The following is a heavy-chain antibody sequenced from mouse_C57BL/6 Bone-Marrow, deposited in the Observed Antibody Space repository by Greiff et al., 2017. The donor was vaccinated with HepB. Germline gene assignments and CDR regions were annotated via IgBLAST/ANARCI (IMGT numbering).Heavy chain of an antibody. CDR2: IDPENGDT. V-gene: IGHV14-4*01. CDR1: GFNIKDDY. Sequence: EVQLQQSGAELVRPGASVKLSCTASGFNIKDDYMHWVKQRPEQGLEWIGWIDPENGDTEYASKCQGKATITADTSSNTAYLQLSSLTSEDTAVYYCTTMSGSYFDYWGQGTTLTVSS. CDR3: TTMSGSYFDY. J-gene: IGHJ2*01. D-gene: IGHD1-3*01.